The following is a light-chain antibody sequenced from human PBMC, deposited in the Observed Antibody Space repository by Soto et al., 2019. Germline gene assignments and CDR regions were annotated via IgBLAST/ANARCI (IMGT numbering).Light chain of an antibody. V-gene: IGKV3-20*01. Sequence: EIVLTQSPGTLSLSPGERATLSCRASQSVSNNYLAWYQQKPGQAPRLLIYGASNRATGIPDRFSGSGSETEFTLTIRSLQSEDFAVYDCQQYGSSPPTFGQGTKVDIK. CDR2: GAS. J-gene: IGKJ1*01. CDR1: QSVSNNY. CDR3: QQYGSSPPT.